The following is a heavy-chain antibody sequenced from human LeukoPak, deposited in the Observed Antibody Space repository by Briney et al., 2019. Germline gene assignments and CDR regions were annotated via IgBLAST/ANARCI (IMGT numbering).Heavy chain of an antibody. D-gene: IGHD3-22*01. CDR2: INAGNGNT. J-gene: IGHJ4*02. CDR3: ARKFYDSSGYRLDY. Sequence: GASVKVSCKASGYTFNNYAIHWVRQAPGQRLEWMGWINAGNGNTKSSQKFQGRVTFTRDTSASTAYMELSSLRSEDTAVYYCARKFYDSSGYRLDYWGQGTLVTVSS. V-gene: IGHV1-3*01. CDR1: GYTFNNYA.